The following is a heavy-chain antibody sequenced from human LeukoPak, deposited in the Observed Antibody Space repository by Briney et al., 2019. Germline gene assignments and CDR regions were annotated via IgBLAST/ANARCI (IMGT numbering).Heavy chain of an antibody. J-gene: IGHJ4*02. CDR3: ARDRGYCSSTSCSHDY. V-gene: IGHV1-18*01. D-gene: IGHD2-2*01. CDR2: ISAYNGNT. CDR1: GYTFTSNG. Sequence: ASVKVSCKASGYTFTSNGISWLRQAPGQGLEWMGWISAYNGNTNYAQKLQGRVTMTTDTSTSTAYMELRSLRSDDTAVYYCARDRGYCSSTSCSHDYWGQGTLVTVSS.